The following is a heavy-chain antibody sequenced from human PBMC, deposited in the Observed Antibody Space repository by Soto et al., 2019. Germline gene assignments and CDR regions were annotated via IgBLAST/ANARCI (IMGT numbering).Heavy chain of an antibody. CDR1: GFTFSSYA. CDR2: ISYDGSNK. Sequence: PGGSLRLSCAASGFTFSSYAMHWVRQAPGKGLEWVAVISYDGSNKYYADSVKGRFTISRDNSKNTLYLQMNSLRAEDTAVYYCARGSGIAGYFDYWGQGTLVTVSS. V-gene: IGHV3-30-3*01. J-gene: IGHJ4*02. D-gene: IGHD6-13*01. CDR3: ARGSGIAGYFDY.